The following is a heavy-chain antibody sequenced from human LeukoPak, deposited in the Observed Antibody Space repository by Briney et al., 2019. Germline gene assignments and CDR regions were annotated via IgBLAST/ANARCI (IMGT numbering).Heavy chain of an antibody. CDR1: VLTFSSYG. J-gene: IGHJ4*02. D-gene: IGHD2-15*01. CDR3: AKDHGYCSGGTCYSRYYFDY. CDR2: IWYEGRNK. V-gene: IGHV3-33*06. Sequence: SGRSVTLSCAASVLTFSSYGKQGVRRAPGKGLEWVAVIWYEGRNKYYVDSVKGRFTISRDNSKNTLYLQMNSLRAEDTAVYYCAKDHGYCSGGTCYSRYYFDYWGQGTLVTVSS.